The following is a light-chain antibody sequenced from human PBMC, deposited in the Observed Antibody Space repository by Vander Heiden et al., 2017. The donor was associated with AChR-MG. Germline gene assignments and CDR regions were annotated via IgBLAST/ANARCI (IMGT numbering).Light chain of an antibody. Sequence: TQMPPSPSSVSASVGDRVTITCRASQSISSWLAWYQQKPGKAPKLLIYAASSLESGIPARFSGSGSGTEFTLTISSLQPEDFATYYCQQANSFPITFGGGTKVEIK. CDR3: QQANSFPIT. V-gene: IGKV1-12*01. CDR2: AAS. J-gene: IGKJ4*01. CDR1: QSISSW.